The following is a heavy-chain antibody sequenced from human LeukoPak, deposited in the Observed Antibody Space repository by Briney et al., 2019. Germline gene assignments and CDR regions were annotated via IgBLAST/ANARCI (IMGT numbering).Heavy chain of an antibody. CDR3: TRDGEHVLAHDY. V-gene: IGHV3-66*01. Sequence: GGSLRLSCAVSGFTVSTNYMSWVRQAPGKGLEWVSIIHRDGSTYYADSVKGRFTTSRDNSKNTLFIQMNSLRAEDTGVYYCTRDGEHVLAHDYWGQGTLVTVSS. D-gene: IGHD3-10*01. CDR1: GFTVSTNY. CDR2: IHRDGST. J-gene: IGHJ4*02.